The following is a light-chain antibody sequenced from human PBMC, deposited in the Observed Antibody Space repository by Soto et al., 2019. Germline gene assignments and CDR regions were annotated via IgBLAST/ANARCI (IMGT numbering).Light chain of an antibody. V-gene: IGLV2-14*01. CDR3: SSYAGGNNWV. CDR1: GSDVAAYNY. J-gene: IGLJ3*02. Sequence: QSALTQPASVSGSPGQSITISCTGSGSDVAAYNYVSWYQQHPGKVPKLIIYEVRNRPSGVSNRFSGSKSGNTASLTISGLQAEDEADYYCSSYAGGNNWVFGGGTKVTVL. CDR2: EVR.